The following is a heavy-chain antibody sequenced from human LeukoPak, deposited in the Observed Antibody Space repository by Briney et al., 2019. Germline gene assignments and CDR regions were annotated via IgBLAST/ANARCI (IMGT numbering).Heavy chain of an antibody. CDR2: ISSSSYI. D-gene: IGHD3-10*01. V-gene: IGHV3-21*04. CDR1: GFTFSSYS. J-gene: IGHJ6*03. Sequence: GGSLRLSCAASGFTFSSYSMNWVRQAPGKGLEWVSSISSSSYIYYADSVKGRFTISRDNAKNSLYLQMNSLRAEDTAVYYCARDRTITSYYYYMDVWGKGTTVTVS. CDR3: ARDRTITSYYYYMDV.